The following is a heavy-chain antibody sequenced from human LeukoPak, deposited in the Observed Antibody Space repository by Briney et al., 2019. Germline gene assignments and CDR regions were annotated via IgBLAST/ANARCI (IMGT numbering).Heavy chain of an antibody. Sequence: GGSLRLSCATSGFTFSNYEMSWVRQTPGKGLEWVAVISYDGSNKYFADSVKGRFTISRDNSKNTLYLQMNSLRAEDTAVYYCAKDYDSSGWAAFDIWGQGTMVTVSS. CDR1: GFTFSNYE. V-gene: IGHV3-30*18. J-gene: IGHJ3*02. CDR2: ISYDGSNK. CDR3: AKDYDSSGWAAFDI. D-gene: IGHD3-22*01.